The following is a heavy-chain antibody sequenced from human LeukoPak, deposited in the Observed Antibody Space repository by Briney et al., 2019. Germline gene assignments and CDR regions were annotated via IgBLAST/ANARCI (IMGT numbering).Heavy chain of an antibody. D-gene: IGHD3-16*02. CDR2: IYYSGST. J-gene: IGHJ4*02. Sequence: PSETLSLTCTVSGGSISSSSYYWGWIRQPPGKGLEWIGSIYYSGSTYYNPSLKSRVTISVDTSKNQFSLKLSSVTAADTAVYYCARHPNGRLGELSLWGQGTLVTVSS. CDR1: GGSISSSSYY. V-gene: IGHV4-39*01. CDR3: ARHPNGRLGELSL.